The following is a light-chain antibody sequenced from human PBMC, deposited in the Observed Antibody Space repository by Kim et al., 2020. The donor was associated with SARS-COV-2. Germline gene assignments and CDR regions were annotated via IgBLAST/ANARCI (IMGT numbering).Light chain of an antibody. CDR2: DVS. V-gene: IGLV2-14*03. CDR3: SSYAGSNNPV. Sequence: QSALTQPASVSGSPGQSITISCTGTNNDIGSFDYVAWYQQHPGNAPKLLIFDVSHRPSGVSDRFSGSKSGNTASLTVSGLQAEDEADYYCSSYAGSNNPVFGGGTQLTVL. CDR1: NNDIGSFDY. J-gene: IGLJ3*02.